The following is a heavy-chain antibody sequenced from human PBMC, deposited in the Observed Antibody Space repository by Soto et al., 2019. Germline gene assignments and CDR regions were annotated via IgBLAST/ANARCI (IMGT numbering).Heavy chain of an antibody. V-gene: IGHV3-49*03. D-gene: IGHD3-3*01. CDR2: IRSKAYGGTT. CDR3: TTPGLLRFLEWSPHY. J-gene: IGHJ4*02. Sequence: GGSLRLSCTASGFTFGDYAMSWFRQAPGKGLEWVGFIRSKAYGGTTEYAASVKGRFTISRDDSKSIAYLQMNSLKTEDTAVYYCTTPGLLRFLEWSPHYWGQGTLVTVSS. CDR1: GFTFGDYA.